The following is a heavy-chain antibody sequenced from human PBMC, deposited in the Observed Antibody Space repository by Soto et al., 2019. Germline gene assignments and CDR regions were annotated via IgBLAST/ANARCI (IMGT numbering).Heavy chain of an antibody. D-gene: IGHD2-15*01. CDR3: AKGAYIVVVVAATRFLDWFDT. CDR1: GFTFSSYA. V-gene: IGHV3-23*01. Sequence: EVQLLESGGGLVQPGGSLRLSCAASGFTFSSYAMSWVRQAPGKGLEWVSGISGSGGSTYYADSVKGRFTISRDKSKNTPYLQMNRLRAEDTAVYYCAKGAYIVVVVAATRFLDWFDTWGQGTLVTVSS. CDR2: ISGSGGST. J-gene: IGHJ5*02.